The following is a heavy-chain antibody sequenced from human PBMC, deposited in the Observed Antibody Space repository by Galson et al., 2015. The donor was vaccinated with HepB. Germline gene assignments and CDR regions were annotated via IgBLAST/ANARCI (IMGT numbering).Heavy chain of an antibody. J-gene: IGHJ4*02. Sequence: SLRLSCAVSGFTFSKYAMSWVRQAPGKGLEWVAALSGSGVYTYYAASVQGRCTISRDNSKSTLYLQMESLRAEDTAVYYCAKDIYYDILTGANYFDYWGQGTLVTVSS. CDR1: GFTFSKYA. V-gene: IGHV3-23*01. CDR2: LSGSGVYT. CDR3: AKDIYYDILTGANYFDY. D-gene: IGHD3-9*01.